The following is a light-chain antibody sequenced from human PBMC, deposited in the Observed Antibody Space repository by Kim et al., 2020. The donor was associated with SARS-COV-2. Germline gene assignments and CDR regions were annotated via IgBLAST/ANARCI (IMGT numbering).Light chain of an antibody. CDR1: QSVFTY. V-gene: IGKV3-11*01. Sequence: EIVLTQSPATLSLSPGERATLSCRASQSVFTYLAWYQQSPGQAPRLLIYDASYRATGIPGRFTGSGSGTDSTLTISSLEPEDFATYYCQQRYDWPITFGQGTRLEIK. J-gene: IGKJ5*01. CDR3: QQRYDWPIT. CDR2: DAS.